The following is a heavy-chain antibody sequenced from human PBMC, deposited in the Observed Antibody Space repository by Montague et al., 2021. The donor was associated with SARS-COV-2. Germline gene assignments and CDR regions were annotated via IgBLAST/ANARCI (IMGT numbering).Heavy chain of an antibody. J-gene: IGHJ6*03. CDR3: AKRLIKNYQLLDYYYMDV. CDR1: GFTFSSYA. D-gene: IGHD2-2*01. V-gene: IGHV3-23*01. Sequence: SLRLSCAASGFTFSSYAMSWVRQAPGKGVEWVSAISDSGGSTYYADSVKGRFTISRDNSKNTLYLQMNSLRAEDTAVYYCAKRLIKNYQLLDYYYMDVWGKGTTVTVSS. CDR2: ISDSGGST.